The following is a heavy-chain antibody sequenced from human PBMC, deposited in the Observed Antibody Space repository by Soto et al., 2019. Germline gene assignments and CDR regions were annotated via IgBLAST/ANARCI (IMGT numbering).Heavy chain of an antibody. CDR1: GGSIRSYY. Sequence: SETLALTCTVSGGSIRSYYWSCIRQPAGKGLEWIGRIYSSGITNYNPSLKSRVTISVDTSKNQFSLKLSSVTAADTAVYYCAREGGYGMEVWGQGTRVSVSS. J-gene: IGHJ6*02. CDR3: AREGGYGMEV. V-gene: IGHV4-4*07. D-gene: IGHD1-26*01. CDR2: IYSSGIT.